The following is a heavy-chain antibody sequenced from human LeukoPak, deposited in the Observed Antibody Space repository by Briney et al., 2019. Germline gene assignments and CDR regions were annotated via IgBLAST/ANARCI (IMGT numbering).Heavy chain of an antibody. D-gene: IGHD6-6*01. J-gene: IGHJ3*02. CDR3: ARTLEYSSSSSVVDAFDI. V-gene: IGHV4-59*01. CDR1: GGSISSYY. Sequence: SSETLSLTCTVSGGSISSYYWSWIRQPPGKGLEWIGYIYYSGSTNYNPSLKSRVTISVDTSKNQFSLKLSSVTAADTAVYYCARTLEYSSSSSVVDAFDIWGQGTMVTVSS. CDR2: IYYSGST.